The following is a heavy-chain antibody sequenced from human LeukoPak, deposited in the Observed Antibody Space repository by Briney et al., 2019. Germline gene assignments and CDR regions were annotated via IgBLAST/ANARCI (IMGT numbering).Heavy chain of an antibody. Sequence: ASVKVSCKASGGTFSSYAISWVRQAPGQGLEWMGGIIPIFGTANYAQKFQGRVTTTADESTSTAYMELSSLRSEDTAVYYCARVPNSSSWVLAKWFDPWGQGTLVTVSS. D-gene: IGHD6-13*01. CDR3: ARVPNSSSWVLAKWFDP. CDR1: GGTFSSYA. J-gene: IGHJ5*02. CDR2: IIPIFGTA. V-gene: IGHV1-69*13.